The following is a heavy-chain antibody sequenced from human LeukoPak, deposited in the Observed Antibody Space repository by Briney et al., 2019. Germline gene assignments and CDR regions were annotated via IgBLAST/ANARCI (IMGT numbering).Heavy chain of an antibody. CDR3: ARILIAAAALFDY. V-gene: IGHV4-31*03. D-gene: IGHD6-13*01. J-gene: IGHJ4*02. CDR2: IYYSGST. Sequence: PSQTLSLTCTVSGGSISSGGYYWSWIRQHPGKGLEWIGYIYYSGSTYYNPSLKSRVTISVDTSKNQFSLKLSSVTAADTAVYYCARILIAAAALFDYWGQGTLVTVSS. CDR1: GGSISSGGYY.